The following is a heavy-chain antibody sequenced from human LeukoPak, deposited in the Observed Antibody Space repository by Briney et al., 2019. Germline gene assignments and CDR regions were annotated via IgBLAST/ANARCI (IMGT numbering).Heavy chain of an antibody. V-gene: IGHV1-69*13. CDR1: GGTFSSYA. Sequence: SVKVSCKASGGTFSSYATSWVRQAPGQGLEWMGGIIPIFGTANYAQKFQGRVTITADESTSTAYMELSSLRSEDTAVYYCARDYDRLYYYGMDVWGQGTTVTVSS. J-gene: IGHJ6*02. CDR3: ARDYDRLYYYGMDV. CDR2: IIPIFGTA. D-gene: IGHD5-12*01.